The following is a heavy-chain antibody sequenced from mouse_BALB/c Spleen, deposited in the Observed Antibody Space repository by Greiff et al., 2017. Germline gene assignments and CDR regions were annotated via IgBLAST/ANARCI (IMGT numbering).Heavy chain of an antibody. J-gene: IGHJ1*01. D-gene: IGHD1-2*01. CDR2: ISSGGST. V-gene: IGHV5-6-5*01. CDR1: GFTFSSYA. CDR3: ARDYGYAYWYFDV. Sequence: EVKLMESGGGLVKPGGSLKLSCAASGFTFSSYAMSWVRQTPEKRLEWVASISSGGSTYYPDSVKGRFTISRDNARNILYLQMSSLRSEDTAMYYCARDYGYAYWYFDVWGAGTTVTVSS.